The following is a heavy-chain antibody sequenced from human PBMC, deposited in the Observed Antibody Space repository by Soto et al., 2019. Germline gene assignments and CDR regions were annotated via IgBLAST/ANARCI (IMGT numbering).Heavy chain of an antibody. V-gene: IGHV4-59*01. CDR2: IYYSGST. CDR3: ARGAPYGSVMDV. Sequence: QVQLQESGPGLVKPSETLSLTCTVSGGSISSYYWMWIRQPPGKGLEWIGYIYYSGSTNYNPSLKSRVTISVDTSKNQFSLKLSSVTAADTAVYYCARGAPYGSVMDVWGQGTTVTVSS. CDR1: GGSISSYY. D-gene: IGHD3-10*01. J-gene: IGHJ6*02.